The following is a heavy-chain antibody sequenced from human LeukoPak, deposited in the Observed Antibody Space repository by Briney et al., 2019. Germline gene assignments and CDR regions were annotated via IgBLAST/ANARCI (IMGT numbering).Heavy chain of an antibody. Sequence: GGSLRLSCAASGFTFSSYGMSWVRQAPGKGLEWVSAISGGGGSTYYADSVKGRFTISRDNSKNTLYLQMNSLRAEDTAVYYCAKDTRRLRYFDWLSRYGPFDYWGQGTLVTVSS. CDR2: ISGGGGST. D-gene: IGHD3-9*01. CDR1: GFTFSSYG. J-gene: IGHJ4*02. V-gene: IGHV3-23*01. CDR3: AKDTRRLRYFDWLSRYGPFDY.